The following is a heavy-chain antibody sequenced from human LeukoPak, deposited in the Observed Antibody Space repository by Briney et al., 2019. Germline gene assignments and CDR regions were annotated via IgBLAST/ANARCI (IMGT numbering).Heavy chain of an antibody. V-gene: IGHV4-31*03. CDR2: IYYSGST. J-gene: IGHJ5*02. CDR1: GGSISSGGYY. CDR3: ARARQLETGGFDP. Sequence: SETLSLTCTVSGGSISSGGYYWSWIRQHPGKGLEWIGYIYYSGSTYYNPSLKSRVTISVDTSKNQFSLKLSSVTAADTAVYYCARARQLETGGFDPWGQGTLVTVSS. D-gene: IGHD6-6*01.